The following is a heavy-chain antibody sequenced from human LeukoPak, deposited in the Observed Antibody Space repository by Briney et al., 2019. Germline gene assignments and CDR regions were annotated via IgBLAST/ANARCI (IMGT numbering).Heavy chain of an antibody. V-gene: IGHV3-23*01. D-gene: IGHD6-19*01. J-gene: IGHJ2*01. CDR3: AKDRRIAVAGTRSWYSDL. Sequence: PGGSLRLSCAASGFTFSSYAVSWVRQAPGKGLEWVSAISGSGGSTYYADSVKGRFTISRDNSKNTLYLQMNSLRAEDTAVYYCAKDRRIAVAGTRSWYSDLWGRGTLVTVSS. CDR2: ISGSGGST. CDR1: GFTFSSYA.